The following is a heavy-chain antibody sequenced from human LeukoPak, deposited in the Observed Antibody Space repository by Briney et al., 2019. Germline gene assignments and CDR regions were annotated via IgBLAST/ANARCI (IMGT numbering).Heavy chain of an antibody. CDR1: GGSISSYY. CDR3: ARVRGMWEPLDAFDI. D-gene: IGHD1-26*01. CDR2: IYYSRST. Sequence: SETLSLTCTVSGGSISSYYWSWIRQPPGKGLECIGYIYYSRSTNYNPSLKSRVTISVDTSKNQFSLKLSSVTAADTAVYYCARVRGMWEPLDAFDIWGQGTMVTVSS. J-gene: IGHJ3*02. V-gene: IGHV4-59*01.